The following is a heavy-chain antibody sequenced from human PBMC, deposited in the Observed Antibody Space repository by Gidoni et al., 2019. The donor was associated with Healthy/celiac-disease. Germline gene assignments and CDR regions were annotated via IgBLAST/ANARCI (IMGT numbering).Heavy chain of an antibody. Sequence: QVQLQEAGPGVVKPSQTLSLSCTVSGCPISSGDSYWSWIRKPPGKGLEWIGYIYYSGSSYYNPSLKSRVTSSVDTSKNQFSLKLSSVTAADTAVYYCVRVRGGNSHDAFDIWGQGTMVTVSS. J-gene: IGHJ3*02. CDR1: GCPISSGDSY. D-gene: IGHD2-21*02. V-gene: IGHV4-30-4*01. CDR2: IYYSGSS. CDR3: VRVRGGNSHDAFDI.